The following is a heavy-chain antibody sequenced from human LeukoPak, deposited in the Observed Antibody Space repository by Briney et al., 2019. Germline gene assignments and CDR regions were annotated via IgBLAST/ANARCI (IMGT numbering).Heavy chain of an antibody. CDR2: ISGSGAST. J-gene: IGHJ4*02. CDR3: AKGIESSGTYYTSFDY. D-gene: IGHD1-26*01. V-gene: IGHV3-23*01. Sequence: GGSLRLSCAASGLTVSSNYMSWVRQAPGKGLEWVSAISGSGASTYYADSVKGRFTISRDNSKNTLYLQMNSLRAEDTAVYYCAKGIESSGTYYTSFDYWGQGTLVTVSS. CDR1: GLTVSSNY.